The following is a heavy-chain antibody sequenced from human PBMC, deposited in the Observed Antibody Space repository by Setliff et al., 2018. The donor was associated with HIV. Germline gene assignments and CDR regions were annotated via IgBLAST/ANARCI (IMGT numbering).Heavy chain of an antibody. J-gene: IGHJ6*03. Sequence: ASVKVSCKASGDTFKFYVFSWVRQAPGQGREWMGGIIPMFGTANYAQKFQGRVTITADKSTSTAYMELSSLRSEDTAVYYCARNPQPTGTPDYYYYYYMDVWGKGTTVTVSS. CDR3: ARNPQPTGTPDYYYYYYMDV. V-gene: IGHV1-69*06. D-gene: IGHD1-1*01. CDR2: IIPMFGTA. CDR1: GDTFKFYV.